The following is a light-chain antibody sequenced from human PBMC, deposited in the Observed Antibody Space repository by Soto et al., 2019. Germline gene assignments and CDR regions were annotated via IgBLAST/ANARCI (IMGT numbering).Light chain of an antibody. CDR1: QSVSSKY. CDR3: QQYGSSPPIT. CDR2: GAS. J-gene: IGKJ5*01. V-gene: IGKV3-20*01. Sequence: EIVLTQSPGTLSLSPGERATLSCRASQSVSSKYLAWYQQKPGQAPRFLIYGASSRATGIPDRFSGSGSGTDFTLTISRLEPEDFAVYYCQQYGSSPPITLGHGTRLEIK.